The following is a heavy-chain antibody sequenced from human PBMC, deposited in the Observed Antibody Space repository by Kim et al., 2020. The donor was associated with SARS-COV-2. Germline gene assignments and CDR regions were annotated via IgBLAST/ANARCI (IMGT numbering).Heavy chain of an antibody. D-gene: IGHD1-1*01. CDR1: GFTFSNAW. CDR2: IRSKTDGGTT. Sequence: GGSLILSCAASGFTFSNAWMTWVRQAPGKGLEWVGRIRSKTDGGTTDYAAPVHGRFTISRDDSENTLYLQMNSLKTEDTAVYYCTSPRYNYWGQGTLVTVSS. CDR3: TSPRYNY. J-gene: IGHJ4*02. V-gene: IGHV3-15*01.